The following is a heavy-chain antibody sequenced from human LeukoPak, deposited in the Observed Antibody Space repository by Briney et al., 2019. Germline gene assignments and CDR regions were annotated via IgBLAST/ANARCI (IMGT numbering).Heavy chain of an antibody. Sequence: PGGSLGLSCAASGFTFSSYWMSWVRQAPGKGLEWVANIKQDGSEKYYVDSVKGRFTISRDNAKNSLYLQMNSLRAEDTAVYYCARAGLGSGYHGGFDYWGQGTLVTVSS. J-gene: IGHJ4*02. CDR2: IKQDGSEK. D-gene: IGHD3-22*01. V-gene: IGHV3-7*01. CDR1: GFTFSSYW. CDR3: ARAGLGSGYHGGFDY.